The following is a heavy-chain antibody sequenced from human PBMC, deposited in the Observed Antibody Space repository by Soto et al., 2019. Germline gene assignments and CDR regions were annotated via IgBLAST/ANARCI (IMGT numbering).Heavy chain of an antibody. J-gene: IGHJ3*02. CDR1: GFTFSSYS. Sequence: GGSLRLSCAASGFTFSSYSMNWVRQAPGKGLEWVSSISSSSSYIYYADSVKGRFTNSRDNAKNSLYLQMNSLRAEDTAVYYCARDGVRVLRIGKERAFDIWGQGTMVTVSS. V-gene: IGHV3-21*01. CDR3: ARDGVRVLRIGKERAFDI. CDR2: ISSSSSYI. D-gene: IGHD2-8*01.